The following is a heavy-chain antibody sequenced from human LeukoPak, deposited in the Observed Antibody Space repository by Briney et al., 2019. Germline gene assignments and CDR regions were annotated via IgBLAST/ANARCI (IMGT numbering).Heavy chain of an antibody. CDR2: IKEDENEK. Sequence: GGSLRLSCVASGFTYNTYWMSWIRQAPGKGLEWVANIKEDENEKHYGDSVKGRFIISRDNAKNSLDLQINSLGAEDTAVYYCARGLDCRSTSCYLDNWGQGTLVTVSS. CDR1: GFTYNTYW. J-gene: IGHJ4*02. V-gene: IGHV3-7*01. CDR3: ARGLDCRSTSCYLDN. D-gene: IGHD2-2*01.